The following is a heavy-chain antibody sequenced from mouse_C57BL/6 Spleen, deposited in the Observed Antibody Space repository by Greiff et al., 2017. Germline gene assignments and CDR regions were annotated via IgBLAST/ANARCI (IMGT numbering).Heavy chain of an antibody. CDR3: ASSCYEDALDY. D-gene: IGHD2-3*01. J-gene: IGHJ4*01. Sequence: VQLQQSGAELVKPGASVKISCKASGYAFSSYWMNWVKQRPGKGLEWIGQIYPGDGVTNYNGKFKGKATLTADKSSSTAYMQLTSLTSEYSAVXFYASSCYEDALDYWGQGTSVTVSS. CDR1: GYAFSSYW. CDR2: IYPGDGVT. V-gene: IGHV1-80*01.